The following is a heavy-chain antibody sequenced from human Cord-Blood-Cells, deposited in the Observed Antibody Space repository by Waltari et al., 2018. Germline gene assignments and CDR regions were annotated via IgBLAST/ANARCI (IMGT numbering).Heavy chain of an antibody. V-gene: IGHV1-69*19. CDR2: IIPIFGTA. D-gene: IGHD3-9*01. CDR3: ARRLRYFDWLLYAFDI. J-gene: IGHJ3*02. CDR1: GGTFSSHA. Sequence: QVQLVQSGAEVKKPGSSVKVSCKASGGTFSSHAISWVRQAPGQGLEWMGGIIPIFGTANDAQKFQGRVTITADESTSTAYMELSSLRSEDTAVYYCARRLRYFDWLLYAFDIWGQGSMVTVSS.